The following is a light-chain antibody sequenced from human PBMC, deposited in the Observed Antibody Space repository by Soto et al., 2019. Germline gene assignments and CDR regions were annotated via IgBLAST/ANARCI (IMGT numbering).Light chain of an antibody. CDR2: AAS. CDR3: LQDYNYPLT. V-gene: IGKV1-6*01. CDR1: QSLDNC. Sequence: IQMTHSPSTLSASIGDRVTITCRASQSLDNCLAWYQQKPGKAPKLLIYAASSLQSGVPSRFSGSGSGTDFTLTISSLQPEDFATYYCLQDYNYPLTFGGGTKVDIK. J-gene: IGKJ4*01.